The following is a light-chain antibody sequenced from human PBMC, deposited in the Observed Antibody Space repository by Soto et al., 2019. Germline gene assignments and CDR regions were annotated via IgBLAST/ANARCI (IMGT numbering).Light chain of an antibody. V-gene: IGKV1-8*01. CDR2: AAS. CDR1: QGISSY. CDR3: LQYYSYPPT. Sequence: AIRMTQSPSSFSASTGDRVTITCRASQGISSYLDWYQQKPGKAPKLLIYAASTLQSGVPSRFSGSGSGTDFTLTISCLQSEDFATYYGLQYYSYPPTVGQGTKVEIK. J-gene: IGKJ1*01.